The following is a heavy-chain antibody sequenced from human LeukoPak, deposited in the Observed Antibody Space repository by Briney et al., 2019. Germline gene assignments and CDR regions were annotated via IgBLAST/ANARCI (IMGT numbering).Heavy chain of an antibody. Sequence: ASLKVSCKTSGYTFTSYCIIWMRQAPGQGLECMGWISAYNGNTNYAQKLQGRVTMTTDTSTSTAYMELRSLRSDDTAVYYCARDVGGYDYWGQGTLVTVSS. J-gene: IGHJ4*02. V-gene: IGHV1-18*01. CDR2: ISAYNGNT. CDR3: ARDVGGYDY. CDR1: GYTFTSYC. D-gene: IGHD3-16*01.